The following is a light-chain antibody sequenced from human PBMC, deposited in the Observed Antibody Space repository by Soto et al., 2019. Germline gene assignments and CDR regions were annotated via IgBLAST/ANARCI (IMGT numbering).Light chain of an antibody. Sequence: ALQLTQSPSSLSASVADRVTITCRASQGISSALAWYQQKPGKAPKLLIYDASSLESGVPSMFSGSGSVTDFTLSISSLQPEEFANYYCQQFNSYPLTFGGGTKVEIK. CDR1: QGISSA. CDR2: DAS. J-gene: IGKJ4*01. V-gene: IGKV1-13*02. CDR3: QQFNSYPLT.